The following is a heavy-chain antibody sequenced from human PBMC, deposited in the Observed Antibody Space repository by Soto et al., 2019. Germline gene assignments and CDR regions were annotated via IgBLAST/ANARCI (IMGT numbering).Heavy chain of an antibody. D-gene: IGHD3-22*01. CDR3: ARTSYYDSTGYYNLDV. CDR2: IHHSETT. CDR1: DDSITRYH. J-gene: IGHJ6*02. Sequence: SETLSLTCTVSDDSITRYHWSWLRRSPGKGLEWIGEIHHSETTNYNPSLNSRVSISVDKSKNQFSLKLNSVNAADTADYYCARTSYYDSTGYYNLDVWGPGTTVTVSS. V-gene: IGHV4-34*01.